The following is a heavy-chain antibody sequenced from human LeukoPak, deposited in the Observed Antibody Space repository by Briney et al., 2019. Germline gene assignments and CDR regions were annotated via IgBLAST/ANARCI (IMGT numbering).Heavy chain of an antibody. V-gene: IGHV1-2*02. CDR3: ARGNYGFGTRGHWFDP. D-gene: IGHD3-10*01. CDR2: INPNSGGT. Sequence: ASVKVSCKASGHTFTGYYMHGVPQDPGQGLEWIGWINPNSGGTNYAQKFQGRVTMTRDTSISTAYMELSRLRSDDTAVYYCARGNYGFGTRGHWFDPWGQGTLVTVSS. J-gene: IGHJ5*02. CDR1: GHTFTGYY.